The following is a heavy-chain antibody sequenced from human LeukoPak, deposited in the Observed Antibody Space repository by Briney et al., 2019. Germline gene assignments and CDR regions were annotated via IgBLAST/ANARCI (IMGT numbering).Heavy chain of an antibody. Sequence: SETLSLTCAVYGGSFSGYYWSWIRQPPGKGLEWIGEIDHSGSTNYDPSLKSRVTISVDTSKNQSSLKLSSVTAADTAVYYCARQSGSSTWSFDYWGQGTLVTVSS. CDR2: IDHSGST. V-gene: IGHV4-34*01. D-gene: IGHD6-13*01. CDR3: ARQSGSSTWSFDY. CDR1: GGSFSGYY. J-gene: IGHJ4*02.